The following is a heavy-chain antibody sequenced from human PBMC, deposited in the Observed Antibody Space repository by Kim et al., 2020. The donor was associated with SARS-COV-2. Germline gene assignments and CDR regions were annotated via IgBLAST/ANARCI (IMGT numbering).Heavy chain of an antibody. CDR1: GYTFTSYY. CDR3: ASVYYDSSGYVAGGMDV. V-gene: IGHV1-46*01. D-gene: IGHD3-22*01. CDR2: INPSGGST. J-gene: IGHJ6*02. Sequence: ASVKVSCKASGYTFTSYYMHWVRQAPGQGLEWMGIINPSGGSTSYAQKFQGRVTMTRDTSTSTVYMELSSLRSEDTAVYYCASVYYDSSGYVAGGMDVGGQGPTVTVSS.